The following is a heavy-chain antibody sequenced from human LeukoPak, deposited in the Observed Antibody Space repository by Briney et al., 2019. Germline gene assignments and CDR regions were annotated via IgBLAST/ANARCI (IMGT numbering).Heavy chain of an antibody. D-gene: IGHD6-19*01. Sequence: ASVKVSCKASGYTFTSYYMHWVRQTPGQGLEWMGIINPSGGSTSYAQKFQGRVTMTRDTSTSTVYMELSSLRSEDTAVYYCARDSGWRLSFDYWGQGNLVTVSS. CDR2: INPSGGST. J-gene: IGHJ4*02. CDR1: GYTFTSYY. CDR3: ARDSGWRLSFDY. V-gene: IGHV1-46*01.